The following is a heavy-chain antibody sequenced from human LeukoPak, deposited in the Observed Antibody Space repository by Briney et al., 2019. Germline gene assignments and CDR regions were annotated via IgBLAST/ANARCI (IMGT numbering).Heavy chain of an antibody. J-gene: IGHJ4*02. V-gene: IGHV4-4*07. D-gene: IGHD6-19*01. Sequence: SETLSLTCTVSGGSISSYYWSWIRQPAGKGLEWIGRIYTSGSTNYNPSLKSRVTISVDTSKNQFSLKLSSVTAADTAVYYCARSYSSGWYGPYYFDYWGQGTLVTVSS. CDR1: GGSISSYY. CDR3: ARSYSSGWYGPYYFDY. CDR2: IYTSGST.